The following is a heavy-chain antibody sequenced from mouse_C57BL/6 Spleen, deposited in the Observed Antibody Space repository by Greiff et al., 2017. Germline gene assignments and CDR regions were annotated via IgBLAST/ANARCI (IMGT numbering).Heavy chain of an antibody. CDR2: ISNGGGST. D-gene: IGHD3-3*01. V-gene: IGHV5-12*01. Sequence: EVMLVESGGGLVQPGGSLKLSCAASGFTFSDYYMYWVRQTPEKRLEWVAYISNGGGSTYYPDTVKGRFTISRDNAKNTLYLQMSRLKSEDTAMYYCARRADGDFPYWYFDVWGTGTTVTVSS. CDR1: GFTFSDYY. CDR3: ARRADGDFPYWYFDV. J-gene: IGHJ1*03.